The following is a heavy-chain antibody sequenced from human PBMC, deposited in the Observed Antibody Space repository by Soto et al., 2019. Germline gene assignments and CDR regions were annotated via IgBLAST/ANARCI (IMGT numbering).Heavy chain of an antibody. CDR2: ISYDGSNK. D-gene: IGHD5-12*01. CDR3: ARDPSNIVATISKDAFDI. V-gene: IGHV3-30-3*01. CDR1: GFTFSSYA. Sequence: GGSLRLSCAASGFTFSSYAMHWVRQAPGKGLEWVAVISYDGSNKYYADSVKGRFTISRDNSKNTLYLQMNSLRAEDTAVYYCARDPSNIVATISKDAFDIWGQGTMVTVSS. J-gene: IGHJ3*02.